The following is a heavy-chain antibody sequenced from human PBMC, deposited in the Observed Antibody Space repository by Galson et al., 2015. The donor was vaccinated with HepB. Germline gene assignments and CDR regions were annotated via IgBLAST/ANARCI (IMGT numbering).Heavy chain of an antibody. V-gene: IGHV3-21*01. CDR3: ARESWVVSETYHVMDV. CDR1: GVTFSSYQ. J-gene: IGHJ6*02. CDR2: ITTSRSHY. Sequence: ALVLSCAASGVTFSSYQMNWVRQAPGEGLEWVASITTSRSHYYYGDSVKGRFTISRDNAKNSLYLQMNSLRAEDTAVYYCARESWVVSETYHVMDVWGQGTPVTVS. D-gene: IGHD2-21*01.